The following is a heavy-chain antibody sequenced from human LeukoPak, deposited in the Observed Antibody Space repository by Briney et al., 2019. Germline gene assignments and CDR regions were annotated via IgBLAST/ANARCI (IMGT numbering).Heavy chain of an antibody. V-gene: IGHV1-46*01. CDR3: ARGVSLAAAPHLYYFDY. J-gene: IGHJ4*02. CDR2: INPVGGST. Sequence: GASVKVSCKSSGYTFANYYLHWVRQAPGQGLEWMGIINPVGGSTTYTQKFQGRVTMTRDTSTSTIYMDLSSLRSEDTAVYYCARGVSLAAAPHLYYFDYWGQGSLVTVSS. CDR1: GYTFANYY. D-gene: IGHD5/OR15-5a*01.